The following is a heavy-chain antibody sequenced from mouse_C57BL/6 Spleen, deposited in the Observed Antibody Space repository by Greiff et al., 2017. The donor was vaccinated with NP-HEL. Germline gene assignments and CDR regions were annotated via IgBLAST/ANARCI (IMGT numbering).Heavy chain of an antibody. V-gene: IGHV1-15*01. D-gene: IGHD1-1*01. CDR2: IDPETGGT. Sequence: QVQLQQSGAELVRPGASVTLSCKASGYTFTDYEMHWVKQTPVHGLEWIGAIDPETGGTAYNQKFKGKATLTADKSSSTAYMELRSLTSEDSAVYYCTRVSYSTDYAMDYWGQGTSVTVSS. J-gene: IGHJ4*01. CDR3: TRVSYSTDYAMDY. CDR1: GYTFTDYE.